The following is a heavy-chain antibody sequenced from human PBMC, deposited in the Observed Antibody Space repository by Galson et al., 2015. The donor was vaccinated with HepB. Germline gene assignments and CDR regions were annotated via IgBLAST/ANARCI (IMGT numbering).Heavy chain of an antibody. CDR3: ARDATVGIATAILNI. CDR1: GFTFSSYG. D-gene: IGHD2-2*02. Sequence: LRLSCAASGFTFSSYGMHWARQAPGKGLEWVAIIWYDGNNKYYADSVKGRFTISRDDSKNTLYLQMNSLKAEDTAIYYCARDATVGIATAILNIWGQGTMVTVSS. CDR2: IWYDGNNK. J-gene: IGHJ3*02. V-gene: IGHV3-33*01.